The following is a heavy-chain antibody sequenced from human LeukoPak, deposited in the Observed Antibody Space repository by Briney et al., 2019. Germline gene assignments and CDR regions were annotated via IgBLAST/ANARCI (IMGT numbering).Heavy chain of an antibody. D-gene: IGHD1-1*01. Sequence: PGRSLRLSCAASGFTFSSYGMHWVRQAPGKGLEWVAVIWYDGSNKYYADSVKGRFTISRDNSKNTLYLQMNSLRAEDTAVYYCAREERRSSYFDYWGQGTLVTVSS. CDR3: AREERRSSYFDY. J-gene: IGHJ4*02. CDR2: IWYDGSNK. V-gene: IGHV3-33*01. CDR1: GFTFSSYG.